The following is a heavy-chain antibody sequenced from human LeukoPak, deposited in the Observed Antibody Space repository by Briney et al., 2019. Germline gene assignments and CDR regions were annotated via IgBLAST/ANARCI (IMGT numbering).Heavy chain of an antibody. Sequence: PSETLSLTCTVSGDSISSSSYCWGWIRQPPGKGLEWIGSMSYSGSTYYNPSLKSRVTISVDTSKNQFSLKLNSVTAADTAVYYCARDSSGLGHWGQGTLVTVSS. CDR2: MSYSGST. V-gene: IGHV4-39*07. J-gene: IGHJ4*02. CDR1: GDSISSSSYC. D-gene: IGHD6-25*01. CDR3: ARDSSGLGH.